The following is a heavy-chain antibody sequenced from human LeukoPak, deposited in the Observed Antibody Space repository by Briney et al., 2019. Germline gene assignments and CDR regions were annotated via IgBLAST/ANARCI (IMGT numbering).Heavy chain of an antibody. J-gene: IGHJ3*01. CDR3: ARSNPNRNALDL. CDR2: IKKDGSKE. D-gene: IGHD1-14*01. CDR1: GFNLNSYL. V-gene: IGHV3-7*01. Sequence: GGSLRLSCAASGFNLNSYLMSWVRQAPGRGLEWVANIKKDGSKENYLDSVKGRFTVSRDNAKNSLYLQMNSLRGEDTAIYYCARSNPNRNALDLWGQGTMVTISS.